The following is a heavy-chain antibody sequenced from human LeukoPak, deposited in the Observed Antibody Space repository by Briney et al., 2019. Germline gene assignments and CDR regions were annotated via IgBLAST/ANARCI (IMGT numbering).Heavy chain of an antibody. CDR3: ARDDSVVVAATRSYGMDV. CDR1: GYTFTSYY. D-gene: IGHD2-15*01. J-gene: IGHJ6*02. Sequence: ASVKVSCKASGYTFTSYYMHWVRQAPGQGLEWMGIINPSGGSTSYAQKFQGRVTMTRDTSTSTVYMELSSLRSEDTAVYYCARDDSVVVAATRSYGMDVWGQGTTVTVSS. CDR2: INPSGGST. V-gene: IGHV1-46*01.